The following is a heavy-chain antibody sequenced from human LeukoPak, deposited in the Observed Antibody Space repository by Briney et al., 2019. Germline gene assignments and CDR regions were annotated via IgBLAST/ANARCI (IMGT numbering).Heavy chain of an antibody. CDR3: ARLVVPAAISPMDV. Sequence: ASVKVSCKASGYTFTSYGISWVRQAPGQGLEWMGWISAYNGNTNYAQKLQGRVTMTTDTSTGTAYMELRSLRSDDTAVYYCARLVVPAAISPMDVWGKGTTVTVSS. CDR2: ISAYNGNT. CDR1: GYTFTSYG. V-gene: IGHV1-18*01. J-gene: IGHJ6*03. D-gene: IGHD2-2*02.